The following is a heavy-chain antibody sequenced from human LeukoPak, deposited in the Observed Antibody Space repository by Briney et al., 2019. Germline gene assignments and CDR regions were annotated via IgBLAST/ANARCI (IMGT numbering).Heavy chain of an antibody. J-gene: IGHJ4*02. V-gene: IGHV3-30*18. Sequence: GGSLRLSCAASGFTFSSYAMSWVRQAPGKGLEWVAFISYDGSKRYYAESVKGRLTISRDNSKNTVDLQMNSLRAEDTAVYYCAKLGYDSSGSPRLVDYWGQGTLVTVSS. CDR2: ISYDGSKR. CDR3: AKLGYDSSGSPRLVDY. CDR1: GFTFSSYA. D-gene: IGHD3-22*01.